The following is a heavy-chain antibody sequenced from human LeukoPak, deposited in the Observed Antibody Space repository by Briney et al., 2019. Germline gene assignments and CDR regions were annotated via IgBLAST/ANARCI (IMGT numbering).Heavy chain of an antibody. CDR3: ARDDRDCSSTSCHEVWFDP. CDR2: IIPIFGTA. J-gene: IGHJ5*02. Sequence: SVKVSCKASGGTFSSYAISWVRQAPGQGLEWMGGIIPIFGTANYAQKFQGRVTITADKSTSTAYMELSSLRSEDTAVYYCARDDRDCSSTSCHEVWFDPWGQGTLVTVSS. D-gene: IGHD2-2*01. CDR1: GGTFSSYA. V-gene: IGHV1-69*06.